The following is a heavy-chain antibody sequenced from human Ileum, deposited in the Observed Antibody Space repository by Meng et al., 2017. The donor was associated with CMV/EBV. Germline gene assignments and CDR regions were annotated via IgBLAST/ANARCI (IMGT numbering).Heavy chain of an antibody. J-gene: IGHJ2*01. CDR1: GGSISNGNFY. Sequence: QVQLQESGPGLVKPSETLSLTCTVSGGSISNGNFYWGWIRQPPGKELELIGSMFYRGNTYYNPSLRSRVTISPDTSKDQFSLRLTSVTGADTAVYYCARMTLYWYFDLWGRGSLVTVSS. V-gene: IGHV4-39*07. D-gene: IGHD2-21*02. CDR3: ARMTLYWYFDL. CDR2: MFYRGNT.